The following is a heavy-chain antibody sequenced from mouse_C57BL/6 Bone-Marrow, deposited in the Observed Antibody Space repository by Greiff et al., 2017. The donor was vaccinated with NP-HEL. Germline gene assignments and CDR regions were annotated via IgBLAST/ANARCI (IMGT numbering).Heavy chain of an antibody. V-gene: IGHV5-4*03. J-gene: IGHJ4*01. CDR2: ISDGGSYT. CDR1: GFTFSSYA. Sequence: DVMLVESGGGLVKPGGSLKLSCAASGFTFSSYAMSWVRQTPEKRLEWVATISDGGSYTYYPDNVKGRFTISRDNAKNNLYLQMSHLKSEDTAMYYCARGLITTVVATRAMDYWGQGTSVTVSS. D-gene: IGHD1-1*01. CDR3: ARGLITTVVATRAMDY.